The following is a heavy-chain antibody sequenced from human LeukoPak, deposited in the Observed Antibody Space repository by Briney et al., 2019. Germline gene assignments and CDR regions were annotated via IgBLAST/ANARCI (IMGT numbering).Heavy chain of an antibody. J-gene: IGHJ4*02. D-gene: IGHD3-16*02. CDR3: ARAPIMITFGGVIDHFDY. CDR2: IWYDGSNE. CDR1: GFTFSSYG. V-gene: IGHV3-33*01. Sequence: GGSLRLSCAASGFTFSSYGMHWVRQAPGKGLEWVAVIWYDGSNEYYADSVKGRFTISRDNSKNTLYLQMNSLRAEDTAVYYCARAPIMITFGGVIDHFDYWGQGTLVTVSS.